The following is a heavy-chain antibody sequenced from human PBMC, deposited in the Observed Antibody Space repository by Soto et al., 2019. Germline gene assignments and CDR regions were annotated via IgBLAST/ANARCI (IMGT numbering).Heavy chain of an antibody. CDR1: GDSITSNH. Sequence: PSETLSLTCAVSGDSITSNHWNWIRQPPGRGLEWIGYIYNSGTTKYNPSLKSRVIISVDTSKNQLSLKLSSVTAADTAVYYCARVSMSTVSWGFEPWGQGTLVTVS. J-gene: IGHJ5*02. CDR3: ARVSMSTVSWGFEP. D-gene: IGHD4-4*01. CDR2: IYNSGTT. V-gene: IGHV4-59*01.